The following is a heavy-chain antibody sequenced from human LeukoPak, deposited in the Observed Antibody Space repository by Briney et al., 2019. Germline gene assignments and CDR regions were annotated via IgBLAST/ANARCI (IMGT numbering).Heavy chain of an antibody. V-gene: IGHV3-30*04. CDR1: GFTFSSYA. CDR3: NSARYYYDALVSR. Sequence: GGSLRLSCAASGFTFSSYATHWVRQAPGKGLEWVAVISYDGSNKYYADSVKGRFTISRDNSKNTLYLQMNSLRAEDTAVYYCNSARYYYDALVSRWGQGTLVTVSS. D-gene: IGHD3-22*01. J-gene: IGHJ4*02. CDR2: ISYDGSNK.